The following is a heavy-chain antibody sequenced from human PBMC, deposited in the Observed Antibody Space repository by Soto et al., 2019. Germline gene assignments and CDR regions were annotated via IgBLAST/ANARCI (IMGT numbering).Heavy chain of an antibody. CDR1: GYTFTNYF. D-gene: IGHD3-3*01. V-gene: IGHV1-46*01. CDR3: AKDPNYYDFWAGYYYYHGMDV. Sequence: ASVKVSCKTSGYTFTNYFVHWVRQAPGQGLEWMGAINPGNRITNYALKFQGRVTMTRDTSTNTVYLELSSLRSEDTAVYSCAKDPNYYDFWAGYYYYHGMDVCGQGTTVTVSS. CDR2: INPGNRIT. J-gene: IGHJ6*02.